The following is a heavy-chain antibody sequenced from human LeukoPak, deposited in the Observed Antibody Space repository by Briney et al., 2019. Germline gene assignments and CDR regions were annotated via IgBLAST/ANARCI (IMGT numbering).Heavy chain of an antibody. Sequence: GGSLRLSCAGSGFTFSSYAMHWVRQAPGKNVEWVAAISYDGRNENYADSVKGRFTISRDNSKNTMYLQMNSLKPEDTAVYYCARVTTVIPDAFDIWGQGTMVTVSS. J-gene: IGHJ3*02. CDR2: ISYDGRNE. CDR1: GFTFSSYA. V-gene: IGHV3-30*04. D-gene: IGHD4-17*01. CDR3: ARVTTVIPDAFDI.